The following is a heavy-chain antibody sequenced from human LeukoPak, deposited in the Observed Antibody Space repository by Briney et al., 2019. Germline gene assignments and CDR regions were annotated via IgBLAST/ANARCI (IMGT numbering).Heavy chain of an antibody. CDR1: GYSFTSHY. CDR3: ARGKQLADAFDI. CDR2: INPNSGGT. V-gene: IGHV1-2*02. D-gene: IGHD6-13*01. Sequence: ASVKVSCKASGYSFTSHYMHWVRQAPGQGLEWMGWINPNSGGTNYAQKLQGRVTMTTDTSTSTAYMELRSLRSDDTAVYYCARGKQLADAFDIWGQGTMVTVSS. J-gene: IGHJ3*02.